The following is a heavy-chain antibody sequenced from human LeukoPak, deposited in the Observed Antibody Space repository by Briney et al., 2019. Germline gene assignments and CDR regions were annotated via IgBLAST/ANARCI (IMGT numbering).Heavy chain of an antibody. CDR2: IYTSGST. D-gene: IGHD2-2*01. Sequence: SETLSLTCTVSGGSISSYYWSWIRQPAGKGLEWIGRIYTSGSTNYNPSLKSRATMSVDASKNQFSLKLNSVTAADTAVYYCARCAYCSGTSCCLGAFDYWGQGTLVTVSS. V-gene: IGHV4-4*07. CDR3: ARCAYCSGTSCCLGAFDY. J-gene: IGHJ4*02. CDR1: GGSISSYY.